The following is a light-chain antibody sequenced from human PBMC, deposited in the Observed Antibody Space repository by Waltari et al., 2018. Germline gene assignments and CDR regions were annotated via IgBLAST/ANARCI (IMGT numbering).Light chain of an antibody. V-gene: IGKV4-1*01. Sequence: DIVMTQSPDSLAVSLGERATTNCKSSQSVLYNSNDKNYLAWDQQKPGQPPKLLIYWASTRESGVPDRFSGSGSGTDFTLTISSLQAEDVAVYYCQQYYRSRTFGQGTKVEIK. CDR1: QSVLYNSNDKNY. J-gene: IGKJ1*01. CDR3: QQYYRSRT. CDR2: WAS.